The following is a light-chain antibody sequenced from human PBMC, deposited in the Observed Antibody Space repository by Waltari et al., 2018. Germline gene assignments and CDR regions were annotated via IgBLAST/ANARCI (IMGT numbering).Light chain of an antibody. CDR1: SSDVGGSDS. Sequence: QSALTQPRSVSGSPGQSVTISFTGTSSDVGGSDSVSWYHQHPGKAHKLRIYDVTKRPSGVPDRFSGSKSGNTASLTISGLQVEDEADYYCCSYAGSSVLFGGGTKLTVL. CDR3: CSYAGSSVL. V-gene: IGLV2-11*01. J-gene: IGLJ2*01. CDR2: DVT.